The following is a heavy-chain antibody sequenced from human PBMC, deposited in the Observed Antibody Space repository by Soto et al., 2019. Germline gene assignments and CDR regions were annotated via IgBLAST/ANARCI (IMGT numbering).Heavy chain of an antibody. CDR3: ARESEDLTSNFDY. CDR1: GFTFTRYS. Sequence: GRSLRLSCAASGFTFTRYSMNWVRQAPGKGLEWVSSISSTTNYIYYGDSMKGRFTISRDNAKNSLYLEMNSLRAEDTAVYYCARESEDLTSNFDYWGQGTLVTVSS. J-gene: IGHJ4*02. V-gene: IGHV3-21*06. CDR2: ISSTTNYI.